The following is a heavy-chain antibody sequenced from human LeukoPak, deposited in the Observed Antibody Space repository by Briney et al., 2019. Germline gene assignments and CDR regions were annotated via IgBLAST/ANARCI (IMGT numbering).Heavy chain of an antibody. CDR2: ISYDGSNK. V-gene: IGHV3-30-3*01. CDR1: GSTFSSYA. D-gene: IGHD2-15*01. Sequence: GRSLRLSCAASGSTFSSYAMHWVRQAPGKGLEWVAVISYDGSNKYYADSVKGRFTISRDNSKNTLYLQMNSPRAEDTAVYYCARDYCSGGSCYQDYWGQGTLVTVSS. CDR3: ARDYCSGGSCYQDY. J-gene: IGHJ4*02.